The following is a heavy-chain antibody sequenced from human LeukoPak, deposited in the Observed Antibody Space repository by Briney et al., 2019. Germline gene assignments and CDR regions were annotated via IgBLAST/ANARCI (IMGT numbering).Heavy chain of an antibody. CDR2: IYYTGGT. D-gene: IGHD6-13*01. CDR1: GGSFSGYY. CDR3: AREGTSWDNWFDP. Sequence: PSETLSLTCAVYGGSFSGYYWSWIRQPPGKGLEWIGYIYYTGGTNHNPSLKSRVTISIDTSKNQVSLRLNSVTAADTAVYYCAREGTSWDNWFDPWGQGTLVTVSS. V-gene: IGHV4-59*01. J-gene: IGHJ5*02.